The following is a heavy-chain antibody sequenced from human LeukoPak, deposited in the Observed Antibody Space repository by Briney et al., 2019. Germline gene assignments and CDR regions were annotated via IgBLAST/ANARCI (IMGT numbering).Heavy chain of an antibody. J-gene: IGHJ4*02. CDR1: GFTFSDYW. V-gene: IGHV3-7*01. CDR3: AKMPRGSSLFDY. Sequence: GGSLRLSCAASGFTFSDYWMSWLRQAPGKGLEWVANIKQDGSQRDYVHSVGGRFTISRDNARNSLYLQMNSLRAEDTAVYYCAKMPRGSSLFDYWGQGTLVTVSS. D-gene: IGHD1-26*01. CDR2: IKQDGSQR.